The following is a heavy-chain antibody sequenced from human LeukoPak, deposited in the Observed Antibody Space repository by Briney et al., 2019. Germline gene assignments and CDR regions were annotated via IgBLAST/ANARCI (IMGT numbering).Heavy chain of an antibody. Sequence: GASVKVSFKASGYISTSHYMHWVGQAPAQGREWVGSINPSGGSTTYAKRFQGRVTMTRDQSTSTVYMELSSLRSEDTAVYFCARDSYYDSSGSVDYWGQGTLVTVSS. V-gene: IGHV1-46*01. J-gene: IGHJ4*02. CDR1: GYISTSHY. D-gene: IGHD3-22*01. CDR3: ARDSYYDSSGSVDY. CDR2: INPSGGST.